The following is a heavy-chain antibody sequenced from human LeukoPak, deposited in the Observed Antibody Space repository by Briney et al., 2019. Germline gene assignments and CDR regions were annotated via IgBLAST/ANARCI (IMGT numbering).Heavy chain of an antibody. CDR2: IIPTFGIA. D-gene: IGHD2-15*01. J-gene: IGHJ3*02. V-gene: IGHV1-69*04. Sequence: SVKVSCKASGGTFSSYAISWVRQAPGQGLEWMGRIIPTFGIANYAQKFQGRVTITADKSTSTAYMELSSLRSEDTVVYYCARVRGGGPDAFDIRGQGTMVTVSS. CDR1: GGTFSSYA. CDR3: ARVRGGGPDAFDI.